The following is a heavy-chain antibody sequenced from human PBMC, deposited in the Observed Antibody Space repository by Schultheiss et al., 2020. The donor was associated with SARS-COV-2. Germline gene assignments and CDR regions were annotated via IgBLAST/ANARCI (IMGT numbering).Heavy chain of an antibody. CDR1: GYSISSGYY. D-gene: IGHD4-17*01. CDR3: ARENYGPLLNYGMDV. V-gene: IGHV4-61*01. Sequence: SETLSLTCAVSGYSISSGYYWSWIRQPPGKGLECIGYIYYSGITNYNPSLKSRVTISVDTSKNQFSLKLSSVTAADTAVYYCARENYGPLLNYGMDVWGQGTTVTVSS. J-gene: IGHJ6*02. CDR2: IYYSGIT.